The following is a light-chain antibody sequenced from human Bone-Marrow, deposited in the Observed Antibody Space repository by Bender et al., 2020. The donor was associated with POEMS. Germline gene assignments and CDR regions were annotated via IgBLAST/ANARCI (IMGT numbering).Light chain of an antibody. CDR2: EDN. CDR3: QAWDTSSVV. J-gene: IGLJ2*01. CDR1: QLGDQY. Sequence: SYGLTQPPSVSVSPGHTANITCSGDQLGDQYASWYQLKPGQSPVLVIYEDNKRPSGIPERFSGSNSGNIATLTISGPQALDEADYYCQAWDTSSVVFGRGTKLTVL. V-gene: IGLV3-1*01.